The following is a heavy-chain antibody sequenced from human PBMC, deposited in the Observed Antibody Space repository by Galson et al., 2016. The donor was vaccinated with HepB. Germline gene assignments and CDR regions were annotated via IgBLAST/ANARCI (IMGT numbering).Heavy chain of an antibody. J-gene: IGHJ5*02. CDR2: INAGNGNT. CDR3: ARDRGAPAAISIYNWFDP. V-gene: IGHV1-3*01. Sequence: SVKVSCKASGGTSMRFPITWVRQAPGQRLEWMGWINAGNGNTKYSQKFQGRVTIARDTSASTAYMELSSLRSEDTAVYYCARDRGAPAAISIYNWFDPWGQGTLVTVSS. CDR1: GGTSMRFP. D-gene: IGHD2-2*01.